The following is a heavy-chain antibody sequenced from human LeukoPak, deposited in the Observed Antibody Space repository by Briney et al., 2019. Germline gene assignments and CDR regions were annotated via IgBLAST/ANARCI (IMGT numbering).Heavy chain of an antibody. Sequence: ASVKVSCKASGGTFSSYAISWVRQAPGQGLEWMGWINPNSGGTNYAQKFQGRVTMTRDTSISTAYMELSRLRSDDTAVYYCARDSPIVVVPAAIRYDAFDIWDQGTMVTVSS. V-gene: IGHV1-2*02. CDR1: GGTFSSYA. D-gene: IGHD2-2*01. J-gene: IGHJ3*02. CDR2: INPNSGGT. CDR3: ARDSPIVVVPAAIRYDAFDI.